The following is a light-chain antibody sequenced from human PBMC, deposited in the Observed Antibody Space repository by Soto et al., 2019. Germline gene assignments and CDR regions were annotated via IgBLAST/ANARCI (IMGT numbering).Light chain of an antibody. CDR2: DTS. CDR1: QSVSSY. Sequence: EIVLTQSPATLSLSPGERATLSCRASQSVSSYLAWYQQKPGQAPRLLIYDTSNRATGILARFSGSGSGTDFTLTINNLDPEDFAVYYCQQRSNWPITFGQGTRLEIK. J-gene: IGKJ5*01. CDR3: QQRSNWPIT. V-gene: IGKV3-11*01.